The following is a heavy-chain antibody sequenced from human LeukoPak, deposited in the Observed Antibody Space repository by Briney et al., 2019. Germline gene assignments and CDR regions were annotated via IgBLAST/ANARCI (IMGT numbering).Heavy chain of an antibody. CDR2: INPNSGGT. CDR3: ARGGGYSGYEFDP. Sequence: GASVKVSCTASGYTFTGYYMHWVRQAPGQGLEWMGWINPNSGGTNYAQKFQGRVTMTRDTSISTAYMELSSLRSDDTAVYYCARGGGYSGYEFDPWGQGTLVTVSS. CDR1: GYTFTGYY. J-gene: IGHJ5*02. V-gene: IGHV1-2*02. D-gene: IGHD5-12*01.